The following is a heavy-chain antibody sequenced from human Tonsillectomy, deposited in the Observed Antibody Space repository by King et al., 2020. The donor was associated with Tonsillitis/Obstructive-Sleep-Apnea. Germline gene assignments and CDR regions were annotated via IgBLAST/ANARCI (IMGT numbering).Heavy chain of an antibody. CDR1: GFTFSSYW. D-gene: IGHD4-17*01. CDR3: ARVKDYGDYGGAFDI. CDR2: INSDGSSK. V-gene: IGHV3-74*01. J-gene: IGHJ3*02. Sequence: VQLVESGGGLVQPGGSLRLSCAASGFTFSSYWMHWVRQAPGKGLVWVSRINSDGSSKSYADSVKGRFTISSDNAKNTQYLQMNSLRAEDTAVYYCARVKDYGDYGGAFDIWGQGTMVTVSS.